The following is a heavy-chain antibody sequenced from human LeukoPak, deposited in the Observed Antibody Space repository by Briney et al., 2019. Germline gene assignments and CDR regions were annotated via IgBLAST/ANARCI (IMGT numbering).Heavy chain of an antibody. V-gene: IGHV3-23*01. J-gene: IGHJ6*04. D-gene: IGHD6-13*01. CDR2: ISGSGGST. CDR1: GFTLSSYA. Sequence: GGSLRLSCAASGFTLSSYAMSGVRQAPGKGVEWVSAISGSGGSTYYADSVKGRFTISRDNSKNTLYLQMASLRAEDTAVYYCAKDRSIAAAGRNYYYGMDVWGKGTTVTVSS. CDR3: AKDRSIAAAGRNYYYGMDV.